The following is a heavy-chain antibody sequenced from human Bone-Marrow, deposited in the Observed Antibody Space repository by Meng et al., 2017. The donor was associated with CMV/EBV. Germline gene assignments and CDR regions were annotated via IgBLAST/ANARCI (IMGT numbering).Heavy chain of an antibody. V-gene: IGHV4-39*07. CDR3: ARGEDCTTTTCLAGGWFGP. Sequence: GSLRLSCTVSGGSISSSSYYWGWIRQPPGKGLEWIGTVYYSGSTFYSPSLKSRVTISADTSKNQFSLKLSSVTAADTAIYYCARGEDCTTTTCLAGGWFGPWGQGTLVTVSS. CDR1: GGSISSSSYY. J-gene: IGHJ5*02. D-gene: IGHD2-2*01. CDR2: VYYSGST.